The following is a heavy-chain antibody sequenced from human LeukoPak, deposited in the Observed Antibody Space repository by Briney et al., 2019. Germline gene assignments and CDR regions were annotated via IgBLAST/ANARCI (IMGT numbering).Heavy chain of an antibody. Sequence: GGSLRLSCEASGFTFGNYAMHWVRQVPGEGLEWVAIITHNGGTQYYADSVKGRFTISRDNSQSTVFLQMNSLRPEDTAVYYCARDAQSGAFSDFDYWGQGTLVSVSS. D-gene: IGHD1-26*01. V-gene: IGHV3-30-3*01. CDR1: GFTFGNYA. CDR3: ARDAQSGAFSDFDY. J-gene: IGHJ4*02. CDR2: ITHNGGTQ.